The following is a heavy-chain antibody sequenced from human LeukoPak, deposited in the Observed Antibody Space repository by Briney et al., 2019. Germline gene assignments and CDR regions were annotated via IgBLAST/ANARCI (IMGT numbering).Heavy chain of an antibody. V-gene: IGHV1-24*01. Sequence: ASVKVSCKVSGYTLTELSMHWVRQAPGKGLEWMGGFDPEDGETIYAQKFQGRVTMTEDTSTDTAYMELSSLRSEDTAVYYCATGGYDILTGYQIGDAFEIWGQGTMVTVSS. D-gene: IGHD3-9*01. CDR3: ATGGYDILTGYQIGDAFEI. CDR1: GYTLTELS. CDR2: FDPEDGET. J-gene: IGHJ3*02.